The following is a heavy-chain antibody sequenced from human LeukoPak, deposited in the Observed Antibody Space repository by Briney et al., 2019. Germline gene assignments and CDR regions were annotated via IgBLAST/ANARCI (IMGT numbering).Heavy chain of an antibody. D-gene: IGHD6-13*01. CDR1: GYTFTGYY. CDR2: INPNSGGT. CDR3: ARARYSSSWYWFDP. V-gene: IGHV1-2*02. Sequence: ASVKVSCKASGYTFTGYYMHWVRQAPGQGLEWMGWINPNSGGTNYAQKFQGRVTMTRDTSISTAYMELSRLRSDDTAVYYCARARYSSSWYWFDPWGQGTLVTVSS. J-gene: IGHJ5*02.